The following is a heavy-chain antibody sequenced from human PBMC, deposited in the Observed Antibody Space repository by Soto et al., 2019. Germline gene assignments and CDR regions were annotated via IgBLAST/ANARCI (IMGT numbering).Heavy chain of an antibody. CDR1: GYTFTGYY. CDR2: INPNSGGT. V-gene: IGHV1-2*04. D-gene: IGHD5-18*01. CDR3: ARARVDTAMVPFDY. J-gene: IGHJ4*02. Sequence: QVQLVQSGAEVKKPGASVKVSCKASGYTFTGYYMHWVRQAPGQGLEWMGWINPNSGGTNYAQKFQGWVTXXMXTXXSTAHMELSRLRSDDTAVYYCARARVDTAMVPFDYWGQGTLVTVSS.